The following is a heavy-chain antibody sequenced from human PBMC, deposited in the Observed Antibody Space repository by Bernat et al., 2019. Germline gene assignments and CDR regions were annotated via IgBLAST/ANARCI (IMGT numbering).Heavy chain of an antibody. CDR1: GGSISSYY. V-gene: IGHV4-59*01. Sequence: QVQLQESGPGLVKPSETLSLTCTVSGGSISSYYWSWIRQPPGKGLEWIGYIYYSGSTNYNPSLKSRVTISVDTSKNQFSLKLSSVTAADTAVYYCARVLESSGWTYYFDYWGQGTLVTVSS. CDR3: ARVLESSGWTYYFDY. J-gene: IGHJ4*02. CDR2: IYYSGST. D-gene: IGHD6-19*01.